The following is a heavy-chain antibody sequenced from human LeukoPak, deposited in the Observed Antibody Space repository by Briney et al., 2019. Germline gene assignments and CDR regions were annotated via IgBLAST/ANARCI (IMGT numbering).Heavy chain of an antibody. CDR3: ARDLAFPGSCGSAEFYFDF. CDR1: GYTFSNYG. J-gene: IGHJ4*02. CDR2: ISGQTGKT. V-gene: IGHV1-18*01. D-gene: IGHD1-26*01. Sequence: ASVKVSCEASGYTFSNYGISWVRQATGRGLEWVGWISGQTGKTKQAQKFQGRITLTTDSATNTAYMELRSLTSDDTAVYYCARDLAFPGSCGSAEFYFDFWGQGALVTVSS.